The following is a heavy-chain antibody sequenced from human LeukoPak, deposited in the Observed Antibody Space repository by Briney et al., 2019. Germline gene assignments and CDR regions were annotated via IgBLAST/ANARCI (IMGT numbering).Heavy chain of an antibody. Sequence: DSVKGRFTISRDNSKNTLYLQMNSLRAEDTAVYYCARDSYRVGGYGDFDYWGQGTLVTVSS. CDR3: ARDSYRVGGYGDFDY. D-gene: IGHD5-12*01. V-gene: IGHV3-30*01. J-gene: IGHJ4*02.